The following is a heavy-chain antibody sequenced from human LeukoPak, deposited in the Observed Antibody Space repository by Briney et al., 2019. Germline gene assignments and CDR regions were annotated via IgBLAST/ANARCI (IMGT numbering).Heavy chain of an antibody. Sequence: PGGSLRLSCAASGFTFSRHGIDWVRQAPGKGLEWVSGITPSGSPSYYADSVKGWFTISRDNSKNTVSLQMNSLRAEDTALYYCARDIDWGAFDAWGQGTLVTVSS. CDR1: GFTFSRHG. D-gene: IGHD3-9*01. J-gene: IGHJ5*02. CDR2: ITPSGSPS. V-gene: IGHV3-23*01. CDR3: ARDIDWGAFDA.